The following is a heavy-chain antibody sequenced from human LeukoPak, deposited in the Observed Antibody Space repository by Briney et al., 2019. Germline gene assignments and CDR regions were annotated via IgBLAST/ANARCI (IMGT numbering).Heavy chain of an antibody. CDR3: ARGAGQFFDY. Sequence: SETLSLTCAVYGGSFSGYYWSWIRQPPGKGLEWIGEINHSGSTNYNPSLKSRVTISVGTSKNQFSLKLSSVTAADTAVYYCARGAGQFFDYWGQGTLVTVSS. CDR1: GGSFSGYY. J-gene: IGHJ4*02. D-gene: IGHD4-4*01. V-gene: IGHV4-34*01. CDR2: INHSGST.